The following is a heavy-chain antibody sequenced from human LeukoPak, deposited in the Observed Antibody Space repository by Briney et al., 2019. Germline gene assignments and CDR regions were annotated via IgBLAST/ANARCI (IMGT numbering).Heavy chain of an antibody. Sequence: PGGSLRLSCAASGFTLSSYGMSWVRQAPGKGLEWVSAISGSGGSTYYADSVKGRFTISRDNSKNTLYLQMNSLRAEDTAVYYCAKGLRSSGWYRDYFDYWGQGTLVTVSS. J-gene: IGHJ4*02. D-gene: IGHD6-19*01. CDR3: AKGLRSSGWYRDYFDY. CDR2: ISGSGGST. CDR1: GFTLSSYG. V-gene: IGHV3-23*01.